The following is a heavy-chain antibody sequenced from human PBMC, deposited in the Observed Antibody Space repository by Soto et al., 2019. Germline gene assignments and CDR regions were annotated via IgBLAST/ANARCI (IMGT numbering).Heavy chain of an antibody. J-gene: IGHJ4*02. D-gene: IGHD6-13*01. CDR2: ISYDGSNK. V-gene: IGHV3-30*18. CDR3: AKEDRIAAYWDY. Sequence: QVQLVESGGGVVQPGRSLRLSCAASGFTFSSYGMHWVRQAPGKGLEWVAVISYDGSNKYYADSVKGRFTISRDNSKNTLYLQMNSLRAEDTAVYYCAKEDRIAAYWDYWGQGTLVTVSS. CDR1: GFTFSSYG.